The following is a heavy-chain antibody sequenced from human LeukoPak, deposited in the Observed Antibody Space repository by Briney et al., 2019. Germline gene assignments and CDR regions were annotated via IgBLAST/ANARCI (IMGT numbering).Heavy chain of an antibody. CDR2: ISAYNGNT. V-gene: IGHV1-18*01. Sequence: ASVKVCCKASGYTVTSYGISWVRQAAGLGLEWMGWISAYNGNTTYAQKRQGRVTMTTDTSTSTAYMELRSLRSDDTAVYYCASGDIDYMDVWGKGTTVTVSS. D-gene: IGHD5-12*01. CDR3: ASGDIDYMDV. J-gene: IGHJ6*03. CDR1: GYTVTSYG.